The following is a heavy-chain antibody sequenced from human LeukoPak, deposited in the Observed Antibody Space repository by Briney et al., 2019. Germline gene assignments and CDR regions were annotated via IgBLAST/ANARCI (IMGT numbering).Heavy chain of an antibody. CDR1: GYTFTGYY. V-gene: IGHV1-69*05. D-gene: IGHD2-2*01. J-gene: IGHJ4*02. Sequence: SVKVSCKASGYTFTGYYMHWVRQAPGQGLEWMGGIIPIFGTANYAQKFQGRVTITTDESTSTAYMELSSLRSEDTAVYYCARGAYCSSTSCPSSSIDYWGQGTLVTVSS. CDR3: ARGAYCSSTSCPSSSIDY. CDR2: IIPIFGTA.